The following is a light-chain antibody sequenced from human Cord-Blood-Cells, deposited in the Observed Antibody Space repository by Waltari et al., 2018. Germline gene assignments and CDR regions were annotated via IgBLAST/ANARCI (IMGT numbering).Light chain of an antibody. CDR2: DVS. CDR3: SSYTSSSTYV. V-gene: IGLV2-14*01. J-gene: IGLJ1*01. CDR1: SSDLGGYNY. Sequence: QSALTQPASVSGSPGQSITISCTGTSSDLGGYNYVPWYQQHPGKAPKLMIYDVSNRPSGVSNRFSGSKSGNTASLTISGLQAEDEADYYCSSYTSSSTYVFGTGTKVTVL.